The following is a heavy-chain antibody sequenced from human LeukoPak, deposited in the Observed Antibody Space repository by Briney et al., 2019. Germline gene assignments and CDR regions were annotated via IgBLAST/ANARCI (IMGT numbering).Heavy chain of an antibody. CDR2: IYHSEST. Sequence: PSETLSLTCTVSGGSISSSSYYWGWIRQPPGKGLEWIGSIYHSESTYYNPSLKSRVTISLDTSKNQFSLRLSSLTAADTAVYYCARDTGKQWLVPQDYFDYWGQGTLVTVSS. V-gene: IGHV4-39*07. CDR1: GGSISSSSYY. CDR3: ARDTGKQWLVPQDYFDY. D-gene: IGHD6-19*01. J-gene: IGHJ4*02.